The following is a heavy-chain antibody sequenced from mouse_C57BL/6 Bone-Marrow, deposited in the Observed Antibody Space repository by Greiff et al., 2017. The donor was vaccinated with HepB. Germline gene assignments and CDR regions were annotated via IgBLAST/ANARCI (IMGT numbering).Heavy chain of an antibody. CDR1: GFNIKDDY. D-gene: IGHD3-2*02. Sequence: EVQLQQSGAELVRPGASVKLSCTASGFNIKDDYMHWVKQRPEQGLEWIGWIDPENGDTKYASKFQGKATITADTSSNTAYLQLSSLTSEDTAVYYCTTAQATSYAMDYWGQGTSVTVSS. V-gene: IGHV14-4*01. J-gene: IGHJ4*01. CDR3: TTAQATSYAMDY. CDR2: IDPENGDT.